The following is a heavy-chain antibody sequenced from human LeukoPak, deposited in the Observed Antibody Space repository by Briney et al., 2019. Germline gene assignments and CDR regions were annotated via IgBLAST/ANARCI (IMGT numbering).Heavy chain of an antibody. CDR2: ISNIGGST. CDR1: GFTFSSYA. D-gene: IGHD2-2*01. CDR3: AKLSSVSFPDFDH. V-gene: IGHV3-23*01. Sequence: GGSLRLSCAASGFTFSSYAMSWVRQTPGKGLEWVSGISNIGGSTYYADSVEGRFTISRDNSRNTLYLEMHSLRAEDTALYYCAKLSSVSFPDFDHWGQGTLVTVSS. J-gene: IGHJ4*02.